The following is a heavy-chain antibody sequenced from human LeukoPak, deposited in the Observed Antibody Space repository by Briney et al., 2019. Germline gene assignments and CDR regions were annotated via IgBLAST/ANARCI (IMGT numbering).Heavy chain of an antibody. D-gene: IGHD6-19*01. Sequence: GGSLRLSCAASEXTFSSYAMHWVRQAPGKGLEYVSAIGSNGGSTYYANSVKGRFTISRDNSKNTLYLQMGSLRAEDMAVYYCARGSEDSSGWFGYWGQGTLVTVSS. V-gene: IGHV3-64*01. CDR1: EXTFSSYA. CDR3: ARGSEDSSGWFGY. CDR2: IGSNGGST. J-gene: IGHJ5*01.